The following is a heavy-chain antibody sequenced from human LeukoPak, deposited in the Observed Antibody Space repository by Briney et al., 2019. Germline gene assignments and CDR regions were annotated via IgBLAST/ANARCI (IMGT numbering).Heavy chain of an antibody. CDR2: TYYRSKWYN. J-gene: IGHJ4*02. D-gene: IGHD6-13*01. Sequence: SQTLSLTCAISGDSVSSNSVAWSWIRQSPLRGLEWLGRTYYRSKWYNDYAVSVKSRITFNPDTSKNQFSLQLNFATPEDTAVYYCARGRAASGQYYFDYWGQGTLVTVSS. V-gene: IGHV6-1*01. CDR1: GDSVSSNSVA. CDR3: ARGRAASGQYYFDY.